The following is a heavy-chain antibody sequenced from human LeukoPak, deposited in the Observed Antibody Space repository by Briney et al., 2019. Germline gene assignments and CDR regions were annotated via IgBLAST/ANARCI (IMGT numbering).Heavy chain of an antibody. V-gene: IGHV4-38-2*01. D-gene: IGHD3-10*01. J-gene: IGHJ3*02. Sequence: GSLRLSCAASGFTFSDYYMSWIRQPPGKGLEWIGSIYYSGSTYYNPSLKSRVTISVDTSKNQFSLKLSSVTAADTAVYYCARVTAYYGSGSYSDAFDIWGQGTMVTVSS. CDR3: ARVTAYYGSGSYSDAFDI. CDR1: GFTFSDYY. CDR2: IYYSGST.